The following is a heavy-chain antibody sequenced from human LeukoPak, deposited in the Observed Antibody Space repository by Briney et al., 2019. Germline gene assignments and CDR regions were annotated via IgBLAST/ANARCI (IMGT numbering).Heavy chain of an antibody. V-gene: IGHV4-34*01. Sequence: SETLSLTCAVYGGSFSGYYWSWIRQPPGKGLEWIGEINHSGSTNYNLSLKSRVTISVDTSKNQFSLKLSSVTAADTAVYYCARGGVFYGDAFDIWGQGTMVTVSS. CDR3: ARGGVFYGDAFDI. CDR2: INHSGST. CDR1: GGSFSGYY. J-gene: IGHJ3*02. D-gene: IGHD2-8*01.